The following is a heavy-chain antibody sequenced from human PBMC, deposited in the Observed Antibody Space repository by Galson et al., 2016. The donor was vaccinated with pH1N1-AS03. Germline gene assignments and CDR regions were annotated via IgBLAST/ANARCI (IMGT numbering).Heavy chain of an antibody. CDR1: GYTLTTYA. Sequence: SVKVSCKASGYTLTTYAIHWVRQAPGQSLEWMGRINVGNGNTKYSQNFKGRVTITRDTSASTAYMEMSSLRSEDTAVYYCARKGQQLFPMDSWGQGTLVTVSS. D-gene: IGHD2-21*01. V-gene: IGHV1-3*01. CDR3: ARKGQQLFPMDS. J-gene: IGHJ4*02. CDR2: INVGNGNT.